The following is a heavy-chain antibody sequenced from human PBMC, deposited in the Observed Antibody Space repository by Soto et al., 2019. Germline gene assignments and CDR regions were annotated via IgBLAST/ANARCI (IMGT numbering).Heavy chain of an antibody. D-gene: IGHD4-17*01. CDR3: ARVAYGDYEEAYYGMDV. CDR1: GYTFTGYY. J-gene: IGHJ6*02. CDR2: INPNSGGT. V-gene: IGHV1-2*04. Sequence: GASVKVSCKASGYTFTGYYMHWVRQAPGQGLEWMGWINPNSGGTNYAQKFQGWVTMTRDTSISTAYMELSRLRSDDTAVYYCARVAYGDYEEAYYGMDVWGQGXTVTVYS.